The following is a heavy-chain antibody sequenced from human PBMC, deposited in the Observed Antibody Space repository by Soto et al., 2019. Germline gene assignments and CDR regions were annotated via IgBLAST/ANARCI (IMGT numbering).Heavy chain of an antibody. CDR3: ARVLLNLFAP. V-gene: IGHV4-31*02. CDR1: GGYISSGGYY. CDR2: IYYSGST. Sequence: SLTWTVSGGYISSGGYYWSWIRQHPGKGLEWIGYIYYSGSTYYNPSLKSRVTISVDTSKNQFSLKLSSVTAAYTAVYYCARVLLNLFAPLVQGTLVTVSS. J-gene: IGHJ5*02.